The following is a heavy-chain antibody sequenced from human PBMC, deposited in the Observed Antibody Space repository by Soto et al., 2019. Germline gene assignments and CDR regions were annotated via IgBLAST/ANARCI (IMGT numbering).Heavy chain of an antibody. CDR2: IKQVGSEK. J-gene: IGHJ4*02. V-gene: IGHV3-7*03. Sequence: PGGSLRLSCAASGFSFGASWMAWVRQAPGKGLDWVADIKQVGSEKNYVESVKGRVTISRDNSKNTLYLQMNSLRAEDTAVYYCTKANRYCSGANCFTFDYWGLGTLVTVSS. D-gene: IGHD2-15*01. CDR3: TKANRYCSGANCFTFDY. CDR1: GFSFGASW.